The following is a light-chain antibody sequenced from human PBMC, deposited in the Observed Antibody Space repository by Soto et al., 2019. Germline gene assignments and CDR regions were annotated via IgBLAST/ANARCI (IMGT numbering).Light chain of an antibody. V-gene: IGKV3-15*01. Sequence: EIVMTQSPATLSVSPGERDTLYCRASQSVSSNLAWYQQKPGQAPRLLIYGASTRATGIPARFSGSGSGTEFTLTISSLQSEDFAVYYCQQYNNWPRTFGQGTKV. J-gene: IGKJ1*01. CDR3: QQYNNWPRT. CDR2: GAS. CDR1: QSVSSN.